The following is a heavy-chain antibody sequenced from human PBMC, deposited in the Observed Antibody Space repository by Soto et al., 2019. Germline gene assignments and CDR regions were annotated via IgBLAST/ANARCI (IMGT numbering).Heavy chain of an antibody. CDR3: ARRPTAELPSNWFDP. CDR2: GFPTGST. V-gene: IGHV4-4*02. D-gene: IGHD2-15*01. Sequence: QVQLQESGPGLVKPSGTLSLTCAVSSDSVSSSNWWSWVRQPPGKGLEWIGEGFPTGSTNYNPSLMSRVTISVDKSKNHFSLNLSSVTAADTAIYYCARRPTAELPSNWFDPWGQGPLVTVSS. CDR1: SDSVSSSNW. J-gene: IGHJ5*02.